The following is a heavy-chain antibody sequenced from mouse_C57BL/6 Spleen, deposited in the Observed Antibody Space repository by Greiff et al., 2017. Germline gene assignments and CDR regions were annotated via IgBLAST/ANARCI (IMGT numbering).Heavy chain of an antibody. J-gene: IGHJ3*01. V-gene: IGHV5-17*01. CDR1: GFTFSDYG. Sequence: EVQGVESGGGLVKPGGSLKLSCAASGFTFSDYGMHWVRQAPEKGLEWVAYISSGSSTIYYADTVKGRFTISRDNAKNTLFLQMTSLRSEDTAMYYCARGDYGSSYRAWFAYWGQGTLVTVSA. D-gene: IGHD1-1*01. CDR2: ISSGSSTI. CDR3: ARGDYGSSYRAWFAY.